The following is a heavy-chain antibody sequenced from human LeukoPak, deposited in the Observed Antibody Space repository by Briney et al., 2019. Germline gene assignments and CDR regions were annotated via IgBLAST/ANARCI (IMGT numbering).Heavy chain of an antibody. CDR1: GFIVSSNY. CDR2: ISSSSSYI. V-gene: IGHV3-21*01. J-gene: IGHJ4*02. CDR3: ARGISPRVTTVTSFNY. Sequence: GGSLRLSCVASGFIVSSNYLNWVRQAPGKGLEWVSSISSSSSYIYYADSVKGRFTISRDNAKNSLYLQMNSLRAEDTAVYYCARGISPRVTTVTSFNYWGQGTLVTVSS. D-gene: IGHD4-17*01.